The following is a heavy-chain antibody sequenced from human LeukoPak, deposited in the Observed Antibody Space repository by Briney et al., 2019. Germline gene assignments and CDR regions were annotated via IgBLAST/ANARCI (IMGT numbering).Heavy chain of an antibody. CDR3: ARYPMEKPGIAVAGIDV. D-gene: IGHD6-19*01. J-gene: IGHJ4*02. CDR2: IKEDGSEK. CDR1: GFTFSNYW. V-gene: IGHV3-7*01. Sequence: GGSLRLFCAASGFTFSNYWMCWVRQAPGKGRECVVNIKEDGSEKYYVDSVKGRFTISRDNVKNSLYLQMNSLRAEDKAVYYCARYPMEKPGIAVAGIDVWGQGTLVTVSS.